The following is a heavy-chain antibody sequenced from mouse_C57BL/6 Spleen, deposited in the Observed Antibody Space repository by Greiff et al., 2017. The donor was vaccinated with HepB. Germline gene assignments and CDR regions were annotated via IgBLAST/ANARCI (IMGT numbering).Heavy chain of an antibody. CDR3: AREGNIYYGNYGFYY. CDR1: GYTFTTYP. D-gene: IGHD2-1*01. Sequence: VKLQESGAELVKPGASVKMSCKASGYTFTTYPIEWMKQNHGKSLEWIGNFHPYNDDTKYNEKFKGKATLTVEKSSSTVYLELSRLTSDDSAVYYCAREGNIYYGNYGFYYWGQGTTLTVSS. V-gene: IGHV1-47*01. J-gene: IGHJ2*01. CDR2: FHPYNDDT.